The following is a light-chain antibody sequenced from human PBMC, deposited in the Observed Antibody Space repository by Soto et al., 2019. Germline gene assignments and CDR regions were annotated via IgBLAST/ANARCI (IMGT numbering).Light chain of an antibody. Sequence: QTVVTQEPSFSVSPGGTVTLNCGLSSGSVSTSYFPSWYQQTPGQAPRTLIYNTNIRSSGVPDRFSGSILGNKAALTITGAQADDEADYYCVLFMGGGIWVFGGGTKLTVL. CDR3: VLFMGGGIWV. CDR2: NTN. J-gene: IGLJ3*02. CDR1: SGSVSTSYF. V-gene: IGLV8-61*01.